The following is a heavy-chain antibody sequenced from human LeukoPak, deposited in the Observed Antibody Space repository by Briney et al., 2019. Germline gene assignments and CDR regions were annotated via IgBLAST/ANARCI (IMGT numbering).Heavy chain of an antibody. Sequence: GGSLRLSCAASGFSFSSYSMNWVRQAPGKGLEWVSSISSSSSYIYYVDSVKGRFTISRDNAKNSLYLQMNSLKTEDTAVYYCTGHTLYYYDSSGYYPFDYWGQGTLVTVSS. CDR1: GFSFSSYS. D-gene: IGHD3-22*01. V-gene: IGHV3-21*03. J-gene: IGHJ4*02. CDR3: TGHTLYYYDSSGYYPFDY. CDR2: ISSSSSYI.